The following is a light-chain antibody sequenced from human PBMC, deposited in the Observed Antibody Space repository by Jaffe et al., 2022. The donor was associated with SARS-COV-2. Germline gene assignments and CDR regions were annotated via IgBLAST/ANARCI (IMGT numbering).Light chain of an antibody. Sequence: IVLTQSPATLSLSPGEGATLSCRASQSVSNYLAWYQQKPGQAPRLLIHDTSNRATGIPARFSGSGYGTDFTLTISSLEPDDFAVYYCQQRSNWPLTFGPGTKVDIK. J-gene: IGKJ3*01. CDR1: QSVSNY. CDR2: DTS. V-gene: IGKV3-11*01. CDR3: QQRSNWPLT.